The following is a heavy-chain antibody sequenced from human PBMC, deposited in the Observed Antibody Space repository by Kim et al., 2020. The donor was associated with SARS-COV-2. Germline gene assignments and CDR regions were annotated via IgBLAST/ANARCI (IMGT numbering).Heavy chain of an antibody. J-gene: IGHJ4*02. V-gene: IGHV3-21*01. Sequence: SVTGRFTITRDNAKNSLHLQMNSLRAEDTAVYYCARDKICTNGVCYTFDYWGQGTLVTVSS. D-gene: IGHD2-8*01. CDR3: ARDKICTNGVCYTFDY.